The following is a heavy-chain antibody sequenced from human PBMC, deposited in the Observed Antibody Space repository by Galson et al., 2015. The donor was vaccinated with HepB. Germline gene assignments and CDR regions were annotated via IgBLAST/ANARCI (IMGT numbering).Heavy chain of an antibody. CDR1: GGSISISGYY. V-gene: IGHV4-39*07. Sequence: DTLSLTCTVSGGSISISGYYWGWVRQPPGKGLEWIGSIYYSGSTYYNPSLKSRVSMSVDTSKNQFSLKLSSVTAADTAVYYCARDVYMGEYHGSGYLLDWGQGTLVTVSS. J-gene: IGHJ4*02. D-gene: IGHD3-10*01. CDR2: IYYSGST. CDR3: ARDVYMGEYHGSGYLLD.